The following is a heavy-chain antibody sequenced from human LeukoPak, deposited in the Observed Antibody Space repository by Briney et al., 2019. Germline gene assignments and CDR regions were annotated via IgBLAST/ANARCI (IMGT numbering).Heavy chain of an antibody. J-gene: IGHJ4*02. Sequence: PGGSLRLSCAASGFTFDDYAMHWVRQAPGKGLEWVSGISWNSGSIGYADSVKGRFTISRDTAKNTVFLQMNSLRAEDTAVYYCGSVFDYWGQGALVTVSP. CDR1: GFTFDDYA. CDR3: GSVFDY. CDR2: ISWNSGSI. V-gene: IGHV3-9*01.